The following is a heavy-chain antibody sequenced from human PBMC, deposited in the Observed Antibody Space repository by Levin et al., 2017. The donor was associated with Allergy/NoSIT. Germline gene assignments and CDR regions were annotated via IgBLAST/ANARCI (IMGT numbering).Heavy chain of an antibody. V-gene: IGHV1-46*01. J-gene: IGHJ4*02. CDR1: GYTFTSYY. D-gene: IGHD2-15*01. Sequence: ASVKVSCKASGYTFTSYYMHWVRQAPGQGLEWMGIINPSGGSTSYAQKFQGRVTMTRDTSTSTVYMELSSLRPEDTAVYYCARDGYCSGGRCPFDYWGQGTLVTVSS. CDR3: ARDGYCSGGRCPFDY. CDR2: INPSGGST.